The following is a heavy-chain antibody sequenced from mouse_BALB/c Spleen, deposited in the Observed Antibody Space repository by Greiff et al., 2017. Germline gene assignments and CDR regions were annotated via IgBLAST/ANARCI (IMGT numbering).Heavy chain of an antibody. CDR2: ISSGSSTI. CDR3: GRISGYFDV. Sequence: EVKVVESGGGLVQPGGSRKLSCAASGFTFSSFGMHWVRQAPEKGLEWVAYISSGSSTIYYADTVKGRFTISRDNPKNTLFLQMTSLRSEDTAMYYCGRISGYFDVWGAGTTVTVSS. J-gene: IGHJ1*01. CDR1: GFTFSSFG. V-gene: IGHV5-17*02.